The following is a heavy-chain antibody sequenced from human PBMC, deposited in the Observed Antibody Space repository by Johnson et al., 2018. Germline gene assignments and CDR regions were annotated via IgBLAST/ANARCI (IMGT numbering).Heavy chain of an antibody. CDR3: AKVGWYGVDV. J-gene: IGHJ6*02. D-gene: IGHD2-15*01. V-gene: IGHV3-9*01. Sequence: VQLVESGGGLVQPGRSLRLSCAASGFIFDDYAMHWVRQAPGKGLEWVSGISWNSGSIGYADSVKGRFTISRDNAKNSLYLQMNSLRAEDTALYYCAKVGWYGVDVWGQGTTVTVSS. CDR1: GFIFDDYA. CDR2: ISWNSGSI.